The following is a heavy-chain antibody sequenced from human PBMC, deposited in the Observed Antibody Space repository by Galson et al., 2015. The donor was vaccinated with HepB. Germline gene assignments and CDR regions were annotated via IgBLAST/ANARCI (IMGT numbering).Heavy chain of an antibody. V-gene: IGHV3-23*01. CDR2: ISGSGGST. D-gene: IGHD3-22*01. Sequence: SLRLSCAASGFTFSSYAMSWVRQAPGKGLEWVSAISGSGGSTYYADSVKGRFTISRDNSKNTLYLQMNSLRAEDTAVYYCAKRRRYYDSSGADYWGQGTLVTVSS. J-gene: IGHJ4*02. CDR1: GFTFSSYA. CDR3: AKRRRYYDSSGADY.